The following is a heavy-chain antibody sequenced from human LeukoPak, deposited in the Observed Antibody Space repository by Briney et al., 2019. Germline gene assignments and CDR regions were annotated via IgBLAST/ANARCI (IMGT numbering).Heavy chain of an antibody. CDR3: ARIYYDSSGYYYQPFDY. CDR2: IIPIFGTA. V-gene: IGHV1-69*13. D-gene: IGHD3-22*01. J-gene: IGHJ4*02. Sequence: ASVKVSCKASGGTFSSYAISWVRQAPGQGLEWMGGIIPIFGTANYAQKFQGRVTITADESTSTAYMELSSLRSEDTAVYYCARIYYDSSGYYYQPFDYWGQGILVTVSS. CDR1: GGTFSSYA.